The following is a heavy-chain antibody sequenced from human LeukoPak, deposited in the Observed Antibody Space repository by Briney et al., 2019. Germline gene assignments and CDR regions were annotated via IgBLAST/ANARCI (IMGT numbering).Heavy chain of an antibody. V-gene: IGHV3-48*03. Sequence: GGSLRLSCAASGFTFRGYEMNWVRQAPGKGLEWVSYISNSGTTVYYADSVKGRFTISRDNAKNSLYLQMNSLRAEDTAVYYCARYLTTVTTVDYWGQGTLVTVSS. J-gene: IGHJ4*02. CDR3: ARYLTTVTTVDY. D-gene: IGHD4-17*01. CDR2: ISNSGTTV. CDR1: GFTFRGYE.